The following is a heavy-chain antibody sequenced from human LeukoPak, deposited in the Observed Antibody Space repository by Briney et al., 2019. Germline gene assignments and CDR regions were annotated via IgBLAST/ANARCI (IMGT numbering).Heavy chain of an antibody. CDR3: ARHNAYGGNSFDY. Sequence: PGGSLRLSCAASGFTFSSYAMSWVRQAPGKGLEWVANIKQDGSEKFYVDSVKGRFTISRDNAKNSLYLQMNSLRAEDTAVYYCARHNAYGGNSFDYWGQGTLVTVSS. D-gene: IGHD4-23*01. J-gene: IGHJ4*02. CDR2: IKQDGSEK. V-gene: IGHV3-7*01. CDR1: GFTFSSYA.